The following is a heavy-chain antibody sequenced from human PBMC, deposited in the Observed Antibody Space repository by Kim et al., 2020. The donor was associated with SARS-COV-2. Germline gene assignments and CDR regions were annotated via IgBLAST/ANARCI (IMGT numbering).Heavy chain of an antibody. Sequence: ETLSLTCTVSGGSISSSSYYWGWIRQPPGKGLEWFGSIYYSGSTYYNPSLKSRVTISVDTSKNQFSLKLSSVTAADTAVYYCARHWDTAMANWFDPWGQGTLVTVSS. V-gene: IGHV4-39*01. CDR1: GGSISSSSYY. D-gene: IGHD5-18*01. CDR2: IYYSGST. J-gene: IGHJ5*02. CDR3: ARHWDTAMANWFDP.